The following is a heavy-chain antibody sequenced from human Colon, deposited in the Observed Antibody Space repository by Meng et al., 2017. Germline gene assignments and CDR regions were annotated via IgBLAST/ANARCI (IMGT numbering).Heavy chain of an antibody. CDR1: GDSITVNNYY. D-gene: IGHD3-16*01. Sequence: QLQLQESGPGLVQPSETLSLTCTVSGDSITVNNYYWGWIRQSPGKGLEWIGSIDYSGATYYNPSLKSRVTMSVDTSKNQFSLRLSSVTAADTAVYFCARRVHDGRHYHYFDYWGQGALVTVSS. V-gene: IGHV4-39*01. CDR3: ARRVHDGRHYHYFDY. CDR2: IDYSGAT. J-gene: IGHJ4*02.